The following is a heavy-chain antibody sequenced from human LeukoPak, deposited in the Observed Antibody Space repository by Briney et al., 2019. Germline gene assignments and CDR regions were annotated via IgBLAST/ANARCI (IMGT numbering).Heavy chain of an antibody. CDR2: IYSGGST. Sequence: RGSLRLSCAASGFTVSSNYMSWVRQAPGKGLEWVSVIYSGGSTYYADSVKGRFTISRDNSKNTLYLQMNSLRAEDTAVYYCARDGVGGHFDYWGQGTLVTVSS. V-gene: IGHV3-66*02. J-gene: IGHJ4*02. CDR3: ARDGVGGHFDY. CDR1: GFTVSSNY. D-gene: IGHD2-15*01.